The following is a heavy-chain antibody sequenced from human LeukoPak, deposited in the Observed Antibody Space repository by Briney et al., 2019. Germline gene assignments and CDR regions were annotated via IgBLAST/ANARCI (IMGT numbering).Heavy chain of an antibody. J-gene: IGHJ4*02. V-gene: IGHV3-9*01. CDR3: AKDIGGWYGFDY. CDR1: GFTFDDYA. Sequence: GGSLRLSCAASGFTFDDYAMHWVRQAPGKGLEWVSGISWNSGSIGYADSVKGRFTISRDNAKNSLYLQMNSLRAEDTALYYCAKDIGGWYGFDYWGQGTLVTVSS. CDR2: ISWNSGSI. D-gene: IGHD6-19*01.